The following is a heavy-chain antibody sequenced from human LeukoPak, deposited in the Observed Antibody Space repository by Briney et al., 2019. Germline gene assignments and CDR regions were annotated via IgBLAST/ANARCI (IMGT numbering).Heavy chain of an antibody. V-gene: IGHV1-24*01. J-gene: IGHJ4*02. D-gene: IGHD6-6*01. Sequence: ASVKVSCKVSGYTLTELSMHWVRQAPGKGLEWMGGFDPEDGETIYAQKFQGRVTMTEDTSTDTAYMELSSLRSEDTAVYYCATDLRHSSSRRAPLDYWGQGTLVTVSS. CDR2: FDPEDGET. CDR3: ATDLRHSSSRRAPLDY. CDR1: GYTLTELS.